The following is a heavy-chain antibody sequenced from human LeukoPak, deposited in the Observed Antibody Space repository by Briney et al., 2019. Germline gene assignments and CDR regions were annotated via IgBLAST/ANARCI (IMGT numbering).Heavy chain of an antibody. CDR3: ARDHNDFWSGYPNY. J-gene: IGHJ4*02. Sequence: GGSLRLSCAASGFTLGRYWMHWIRQAPGTGLVWVARSNSDGKITDYADSVRGRFSTSRYKIKNTVYLQMSSLRAEDTGVYYCARDHNDFWSGYPNYWGQGTLVIVSS. CDR1: GFTLGRYW. CDR2: SNSDGKIT. D-gene: IGHD3-3*01. V-gene: IGHV3-74*01.